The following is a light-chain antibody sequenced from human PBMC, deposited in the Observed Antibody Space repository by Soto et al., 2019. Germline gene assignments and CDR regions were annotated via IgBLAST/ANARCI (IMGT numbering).Light chain of an antibody. Sequence: EIVLTQSPATLSLSPGEIATLSCRASQSVTKNYLAWYQQKPGQAPRLLIYYISTRATGIPARFSGSGSGTEFTLTISRLEPEDFAVYYCQQYGSSGTFGQGTKVDIK. CDR3: QQYGSSGT. V-gene: IGKV3-20*01. CDR2: YIS. J-gene: IGKJ1*01. CDR1: QSVTKNY.